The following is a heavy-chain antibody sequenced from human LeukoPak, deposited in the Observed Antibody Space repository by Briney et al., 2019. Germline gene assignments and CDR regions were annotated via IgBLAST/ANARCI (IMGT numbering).Heavy chain of an antibody. Sequence: GGSLRLSCAASGFTFSSYWMHWVRQAPGKGLVWVSRINSDGSSTSYADSVKGRFTISRDNAKNTLYLQMNSLRAEDTAVYYCARGGYNWNDEAFDYWGQGTLVTVSS. D-gene: IGHD1-1*01. CDR2: INSDGSST. CDR3: ARGGYNWNDEAFDY. V-gene: IGHV3-74*01. CDR1: GFTFSSYW. J-gene: IGHJ4*02.